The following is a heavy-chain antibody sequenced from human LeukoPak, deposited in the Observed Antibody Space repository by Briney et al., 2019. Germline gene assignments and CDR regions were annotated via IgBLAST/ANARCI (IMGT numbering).Heavy chain of an antibody. D-gene: IGHD3-3*01. CDR1: GFTFSSYW. J-gene: IGHJ3*02. CDR2: INSDGSST. V-gene: IGHV3-74*01. Sequence: GGSLRLSCAASGFTFSSYWMHWVRQAPGKGLVWVSRINSDGSSTSYADSVKGRFTISRDNAKDTLYLQMNSLRAEDTAVYYCARGPAYYDFWSGYYTVSGAFDIWGQGTMVTVSS. CDR3: ARGPAYYDFWSGYYTVSGAFDI.